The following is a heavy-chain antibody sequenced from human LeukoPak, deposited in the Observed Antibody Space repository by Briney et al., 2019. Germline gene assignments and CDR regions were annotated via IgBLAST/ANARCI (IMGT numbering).Heavy chain of an antibody. D-gene: IGHD2-2*01. V-gene: IGHV1-18*01. CDR2: ISAYNGNT. Sequence: VASVKVSCKASGYTFTSYGISWVRQAPGQGLEWMGWISAYNGNTNYAQKLQGRVTMTTDTSTSTAYMELRSLRSDDTAVYYCARDLSKGTSSTSHYYYGMDVWGQGTTVTVSS. J-gene: IGHJ6*02. CDR3: ARDLSKGTSSTSHYYYGMDV. CDR1: GYTFTSYG.